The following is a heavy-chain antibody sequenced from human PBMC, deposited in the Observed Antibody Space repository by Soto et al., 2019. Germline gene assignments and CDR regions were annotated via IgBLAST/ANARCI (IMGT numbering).Heavy chain of an antibody. D-gene: IGHD6-13*01. J-gene: IGHJ4*02. CDR3: ARDSSIAAAGSPPGPFDY. V-gene: IGHV3-30-3*01. Sequence: GGSLRLSCAASGFTFSSYAMHWVRQAPGKGLEWVAVISYDGSNKYYADSVKGRFTISRDNYKNTLYLQMNSLRAEDTAVYYCARDSSIAAAGSPPGPFDYWGQGTLVTVSS. CDR2: ISYDGSNK. CDR1: GFTFSSYA.